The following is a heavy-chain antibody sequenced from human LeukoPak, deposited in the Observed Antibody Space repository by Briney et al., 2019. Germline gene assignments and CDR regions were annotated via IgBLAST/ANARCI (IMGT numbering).Heavy chain of an antibody. J-gene: IGHJ4*02. V-gene: IGHV4-31*03. CDR1: GGSISSGGYY. Sequence: PSETLSLTCTVPGGSISSGGYYWSWIRQHPGKGLESIGYIYYTGSTYYNPSLKSRLTISVDTSKNQFSLNLSSVTAADTAVYYCARVRAVAGSVSFDYWGQGTLVTVSS. D-gene: IGHD6-19*01. CDR3: ARVRAVAGSVSFDY. CDR2: IYYTGST.